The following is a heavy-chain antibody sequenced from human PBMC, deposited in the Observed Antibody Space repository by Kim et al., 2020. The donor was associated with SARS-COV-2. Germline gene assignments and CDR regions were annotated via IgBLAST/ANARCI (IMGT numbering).Heavy chain of an antibody. J-gene: IGHJ3*02. V-gene: IGHV3-33*01. CDR2: IWYDENSE. CDR1: GFIFSAYG. Sequence: GGSLRLSCAASGFIFSAYGIHWVRQAPGKGLEWVAVIWYDENSEYYADSVKGRFTISRDNSKGTVYLQMNSLRAEDTAVYYCARALYYSTADAFDNWGQGTMVTVSS. D-gene: IGHD2-2*01. CDR3: ARALYYSTADAFDN.